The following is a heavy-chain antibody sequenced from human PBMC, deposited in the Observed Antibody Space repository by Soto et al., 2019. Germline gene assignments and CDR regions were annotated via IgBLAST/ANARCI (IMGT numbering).Heavy chain of an antibody. CDR2: IWYDGSKK. Sequence: QVQLVESGGGVVQPGRSLRLSCVASGFTFSNYGMHWVRQAPGKGLEWVAVIWYDGSKKYYADSVKGRFTISRDNSKNTLFLQMNSLRVEDTAMYYCAKDRGRQGGFDMCGQGRVVTVSS. CDR1: GFTFSNYG. CDR3: AKDRGRQGGFDM. V-gene: IGHV3-33*06. J-gene: IGHJ3*02. D-gene: IGHD3-10*01.